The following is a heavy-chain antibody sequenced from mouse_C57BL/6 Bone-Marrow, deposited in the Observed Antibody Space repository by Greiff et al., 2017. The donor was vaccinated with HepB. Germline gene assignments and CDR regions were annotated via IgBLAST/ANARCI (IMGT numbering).Heavy chain of an antibody. D-gene: IGHD2-4*01. CDR2: ISDGGSYT. Sequence: EVQGVESGGGLVKPGGSLKLSCAASGFTFSSYAMSWVRQTPEKRLEWVATISDGGSYTYYPDNVKGRFTISRDNAKNNLYLQMSHLKSEDTAMYYCARDAGDYDPWFAYWGQGTLVTVSA. CDR1: GFTFSSYA. CDR3: ARDAGDYDPWFAY. V-gene: IGHV5-4*01. J-gene: IGHJ3*01.